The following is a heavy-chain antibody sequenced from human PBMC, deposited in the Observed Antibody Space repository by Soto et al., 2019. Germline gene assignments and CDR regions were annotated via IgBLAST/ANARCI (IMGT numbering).Heavy chain of an antibody. CDR1: GGTFSSHS. CDR2: VISLFGTA. V-gene: IGHV1-69*01. CDR3: AREVGYGDFSAALLD. D-gene: IGHD4-17*01. Sequence: VQLMQSGAEVKKPGSSVKVSCKASGGTFSSHSINWVRQAPGQGLEWMGGVISLFGTANYAHNFKGRVTSTADQSTSTAYMELNSLSSDDTAVYYCAREVGYGDFSAALLDWGQGTMVTVSS. J-gene: IGHJ4*02.